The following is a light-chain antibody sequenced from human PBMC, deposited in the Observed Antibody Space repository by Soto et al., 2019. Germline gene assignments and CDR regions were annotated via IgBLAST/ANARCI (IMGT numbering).Light chain of an antibody. CDR2: DTS. Sequence: EIVVTQSPATLSVSPGERVTLSCRASQSVSSSLAWYQQRPGQAPRLLIYDTSTRAPGIAARFSGSGSGTDFTLTISSLEPEDFAVYYCQQRSNWPRRTFGQGTRLEIK. CDR1: QSVSSS. J-gene: IGKJ5*01. V-gene: IGKV3-11*01. CDR3: QQRSNWPRRT.